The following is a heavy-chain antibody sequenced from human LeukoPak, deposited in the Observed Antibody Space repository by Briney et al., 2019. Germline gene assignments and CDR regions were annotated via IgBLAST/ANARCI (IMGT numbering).Heavy chain of an antibody. CDR1: GFTFSNYW. D-gene: IGHD2-21*02. J-gene: IGHJ4*02. CDR2: IKEDGSEK. V-gene: IGHV3-7*01. Sequence: GGSLRLSCAASGFTFSNYWMSWVRQAPGKGLEWVANIKEDGSEKYFVDSVKGRFTVSRDNAKNSLYLQMNSLRAEDTAVYYCARGLFVVITAPDYWGQGTLVTVSS. CDR3: ARGLFVVITAPDY.